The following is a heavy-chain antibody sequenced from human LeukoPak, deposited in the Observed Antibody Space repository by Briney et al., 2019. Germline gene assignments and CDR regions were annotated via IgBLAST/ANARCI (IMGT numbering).Heavy chain of an antibody. D-gene: IGHD2/OR15-2a*01. CDR1: GDSVSSTGSA. CDR2: TYYRSNWNS. Sequence: SQTLSLTCAISGDSVSSTGSAWNWIRQSPSRGLEWLGRTYYRSNWNSDYAVSVKSRITISPDTSENQFSLQLSSVTPEDTALYFCARDLHFALDYWGQGTLVTVAS. J-gene: IGHJ4*02. V-gene: IGHV6-1*01. CDR3: ARDLHFALDY.